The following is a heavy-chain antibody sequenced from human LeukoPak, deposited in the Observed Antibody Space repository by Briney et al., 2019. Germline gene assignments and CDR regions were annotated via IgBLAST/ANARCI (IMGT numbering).Heavy chain of an antibody. CDR2: ISWNSGSI. Sequence: GGSLRLSCAASGFTFDDYAMHWVRQAPGKGLEWVSGISWNSGSIGYADSVKGRFTISRDNAKNSLYLQMNGLRAEDTALYYCAKDFSGGSSLYYFDYWGQGTLVTASS. CDR1: GFTFDDYA. V-gene: IGHV3-9*01. CDR3: AKDFSGGSSLYYFDY. D-gene: IGHD2-15*01. J-gene: IGHJ4*02.